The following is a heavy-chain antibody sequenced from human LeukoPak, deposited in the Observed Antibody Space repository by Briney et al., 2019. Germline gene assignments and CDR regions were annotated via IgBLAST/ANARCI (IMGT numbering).Heavy chain of an antibody. Sequence: GGSLRLSCVASGFSFSNYGMHWVRQAPGKGLEWVAFIRYDGSNKYYVDSVKGRFTISRDNSKNTLYLQMNSLRAEDTAVYYCAKDQFGEPDRRRTFDCWGQGTLVTVSS. D-gene: IGHD3-10*01. V-gene: IGHV3-30*02. J-gene: IGHJ4*02. CDR3: AKDQFGEPDRRRTFDC. CDR1: GFSFSNYG. CDR2: IRYDGSNK.